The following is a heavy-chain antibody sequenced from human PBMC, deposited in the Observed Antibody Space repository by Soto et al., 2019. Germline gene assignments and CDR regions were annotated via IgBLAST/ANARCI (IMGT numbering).Heavy chain of an antibody. CDR3: VRGKMREMATILRDKWFDP. Sequence: QVQLVQSGAEVQKPGSSVKVSCKASGVTFNNHAINWVRQAPGQGHEWMGGIIPIFGTSNYAQKFQGRVTITADESTRTAYMELSRLRSEDTAVYYWVRGKMREMATILRDKWFDPWGQGTLVSVYS. CDR1: GVTFNNHA. CDR2: IIPIFGTS. J-gene: IGHJ5*02. V-gene: IGHV1-69*01. D-gene: IGHD5-12*01.